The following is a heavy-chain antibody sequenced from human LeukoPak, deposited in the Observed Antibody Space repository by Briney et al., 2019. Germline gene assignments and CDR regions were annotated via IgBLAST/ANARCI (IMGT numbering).Heavy chain of an antibody. CDR1: GFTFSDYS. Sequence: GGSLRLSCAGSGFTFSDYSMNWVRQAPGKGLEWVSYISSSSGTIYYADSVRGRFTISRDNAKNSLYLQMNSLRDEDTAVYYCARVWHCTSTSCYDYWGQGTLVTVSS. D-gene: IGHD2-2*01. V-gene: IGHV3-48*02. J-gene: IGHJ4*02. CDR2: ISSSSGTI. CDR3: ARVWHCTSTSCYDY.